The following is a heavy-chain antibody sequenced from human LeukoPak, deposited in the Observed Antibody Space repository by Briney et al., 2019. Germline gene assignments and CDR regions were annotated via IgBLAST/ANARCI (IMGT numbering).Heavy chain of an antibody. D-gene: IGHD5-12*01. Sequence: SETLSLTCTVSGGSISSYYWSWIRQPPGKGLEWIGYIYYSGSTNYNPSLKSRVTISVDTSKNQFSLKLSSVTAADTAVYYCATHSVASLSFDYWGQGTLVTVSS. V-gene: IGHV4-59*08. J-gene: IGHJ4*02. CDR3: ATHSVASLSFDY. CDR2: IYYSGST. CDR1: GGSISSYY.